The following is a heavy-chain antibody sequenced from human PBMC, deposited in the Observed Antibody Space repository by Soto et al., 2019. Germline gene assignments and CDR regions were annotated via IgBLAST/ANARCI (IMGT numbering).Heavy chain of an antibody. Sequence: SETLSLTCTVSGGSISISNYYWSWIRQPPGKGLEWIGYVYYSGSTNYNPSLKSRVTISLDTSKNQFSLKLSSVTAADTAVYYCARDRNSGDSALIAFDIWGQGTMVTVSS. D-gene: IGHD2-21*02. V-gene: IGHV4-61*01. CDR2: VYYSGST. CDR3: ARDRNSGDSALIAFDI. CDR1: GGSISISNYY. J-gene: IGHJ3*02.